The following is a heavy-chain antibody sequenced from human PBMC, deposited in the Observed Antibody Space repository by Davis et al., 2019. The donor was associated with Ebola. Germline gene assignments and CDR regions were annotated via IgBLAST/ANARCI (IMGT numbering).Heavy chain of an antibody. J-gene: IGHJ4*02. Sequence: GESLKTSCAAPGFTFSSYAMSWVRQAQGKGLEWVSAISGSGGSTYYADSVKGRFTISRDNSKNTLYLQMNSLRAEDTAVYYCAKDRQPRNSGYVFDYWGQGTLVTVSS. CDR3: AKDRQPRNSGYVFDY. D-gene: IGHD5-12*01. CDR1: GFTFSSYA. V-gene: IGHV3-23*01. CDR2: ISGSGGST.